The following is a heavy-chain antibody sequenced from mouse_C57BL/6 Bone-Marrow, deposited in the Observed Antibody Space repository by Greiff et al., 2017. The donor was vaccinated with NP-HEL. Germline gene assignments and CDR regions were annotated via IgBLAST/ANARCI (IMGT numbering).Heavy chain of an antibody. CDR2: ISSGGSYT. V-gene: IGHV5-6*02. Sequence: EVMLVESGGDLVKPGGSLKLSCAASGFTFSSYGMSWVRQTPDKRLEWVATISSGGSYTYYPDSVKGRSTFSRDKAKNTLYLQMSSLKSEDTAMYYCASHYDYDVAWCAYWGRGTLITVSA. CDR1: GFTFSSYG. D-gene: IGHD2-4*01. J-gene: IGHJ3*01. CDR3: ASHYDYDVAWCAY.